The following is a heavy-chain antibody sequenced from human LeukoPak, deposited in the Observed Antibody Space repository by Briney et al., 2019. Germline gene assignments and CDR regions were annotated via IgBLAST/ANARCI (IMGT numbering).Heavy chain of an antibody. CDR2: MNPNSGNT. D-gene: IGHD3-22*01. CDR3: ARPRTYYYDSSGYYDDAFDI. Sequence: ASVKVSCKASGYTFTGYYMHWVRQATGQGLEWMGWMNPNSGNTGYAQKFQGRVTMTRNTSISTAYMELSSLRSEDTAVYYCARPRTYYYDSSGYYDDAFDIWGQGTMVTVSS. J-gene: IGHJ3*02. CDR1: GYTFTGYY. V-gene: IGHV1-8*02.